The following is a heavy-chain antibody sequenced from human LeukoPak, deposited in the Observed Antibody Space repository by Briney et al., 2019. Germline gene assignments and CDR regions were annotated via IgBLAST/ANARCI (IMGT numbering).Heavy chain of an antibody. Sequence: GAPRLSCAASGFTFNSYGMSWVRQAPGKGLEWVSGITGSVISTYYADSVKGRFTISRDNAKNSLYLQMNSLRAEDTAVYYCAREILYDYYYYYYMDVWGKGTTVTISS. CDR3: AREILYDYYYYYYMDV. CDR1: GFTFNSYG. D-gene: IGHD3-16*01. V-gene: IGHV3-23*01. CDR2: ITGSVIST. J-gene: IGHJ6*03.